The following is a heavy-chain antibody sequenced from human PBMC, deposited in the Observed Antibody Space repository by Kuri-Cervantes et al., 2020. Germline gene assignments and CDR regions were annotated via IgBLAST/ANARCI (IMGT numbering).Heavy chain of an antibody. CDR3: ARDSRYFDWLRVWAPNYGMDV. CDR1: GCTFTSFD. D-gene: IGHD3-9*01. V-gene: IGHV1-46*01. J-gene: IGHJ6*02. Sequence: ASVKVSCKASGCTFTSFDINWMRRATGQGLEWMGIINPSGGSTSYAQKFQGRVTMTRDTSTSTVYMELSSLRSGDTAVYYCARDSRYFDWLRVWAPNYGMDVWGQGTTVTVSS. CDR2: INPSGGST.